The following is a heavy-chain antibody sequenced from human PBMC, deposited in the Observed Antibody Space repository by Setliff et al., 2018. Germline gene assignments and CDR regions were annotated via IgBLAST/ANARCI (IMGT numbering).Heavy chain of an antibody. V-gene: IGHV4-31*03. CDR2: IIHSGST. J-gene: IGHJ4*02. Sequence: SGPTLVNPTQTLTLTCTFSGFSLSTSGMCVSWIRQPPGKRLEWIGEIIHSGSTNYNPSLKSRVTISMDTSKNQFSLKVSSVTAADTAVYYCARSFSRREKFLLDYWGQGALVTVSS. CDR3: ARSFSRREKFLLDY. CDR1: GFSLSTSGM.